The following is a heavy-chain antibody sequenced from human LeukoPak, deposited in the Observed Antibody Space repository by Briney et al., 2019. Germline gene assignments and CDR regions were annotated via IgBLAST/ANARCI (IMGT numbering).Heavy chain of an antibody. J-gene: IGHJ4*02. CDR1: GYSFTSYW. CDR2: IYPGDSDT. D-gene: IGHD2-15*01. Sequence: GESLQISCKGSGYSFTSYWIGWVRQMPGKGLERMGIIYPGDSDTRYSPSFQGQVTISADKSISTAYLQWSSLKASDTAMYYCARPPGGYCSGGSCYSEYYFDYWGQGTLVTVSS. CDR3: ARPPGGYCSGGSCYSEYYFDY. V-gene: IGHV5-51*01.